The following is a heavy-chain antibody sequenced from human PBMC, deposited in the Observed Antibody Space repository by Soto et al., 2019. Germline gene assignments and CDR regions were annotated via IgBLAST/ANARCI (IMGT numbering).Heavy chain of an antibody. V-gene: IGHV3-23*01. CDR3: PRRYVSPPPRGAASLIACLDV. D-gene: IGHD3-16*01. J-gene: IGHJ6*02. CDR2: SRGGGGGT. CDR1: GFTFSSYA. Sequence: PGGSLRLSCAASGFTFSSYAMSWVRQAPGKGLEGVSASRGGGGGTYYADSVKGRFTISRDNTKKTLYLQMNSLRAEDTAVYYSPRRYVSPPPRGAASLIACLDVWRHVTTVTACS.